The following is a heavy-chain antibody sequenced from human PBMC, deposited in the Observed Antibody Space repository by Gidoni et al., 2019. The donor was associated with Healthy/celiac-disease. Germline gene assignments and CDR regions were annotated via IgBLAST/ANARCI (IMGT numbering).Heavy chain of an antibody. V-gene: IGHV3-15*01. CDR2: IKSKTDGGTT. J-gene: IGHJ6*02. CDR3: TTGTVGATPYYYYGMDV. Sequence: EVQLVESGGGLVKPGGSLRLSCAASGFTFSNAWMGWVRQAPGKGLEWVGRIKSKTDGGTTDYAAPVKGRFTISRDDSKNTLYLQMNSLKTEDTAVYYCTTGTVGATPYYYYGMDVWGQGTTVTVSS. D-gene: IGHD1-26*01. CDR1: GFTFSNAW.